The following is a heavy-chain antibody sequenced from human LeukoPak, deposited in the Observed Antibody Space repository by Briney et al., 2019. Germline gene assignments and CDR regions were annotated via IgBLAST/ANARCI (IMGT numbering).Heavy chain of an antibody. Sequence: GGSLRLSCAASGFTFTRYWMTWVRQAPGKGLEWVGRIKSKTDGGTTDYAAPVKGRFTISRDDSKNTLYLQMNSLKTEDTAVYYCTTDSPIVVVPAAPTVDYWGQGTLVTVSS. CDR1: GFTFTRYW. D-gene: IGHD2-2*01. J-gene: IGHJ4*02. CDR3: TTDSPIVVVPAAPTVDY. V-gene: IGHV3-15*01. CDR2: IKSKTDGGTT.